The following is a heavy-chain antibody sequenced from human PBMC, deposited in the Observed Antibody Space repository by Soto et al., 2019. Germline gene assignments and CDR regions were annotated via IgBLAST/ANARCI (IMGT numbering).Heavy chain of an antibody. J-gene: IGHJ3*02. CDR1: GFAFSAYT. CDR2: ISGSGGST. Sequence: PGGSLRLSCAVSGFAFSAYTMNWVRQAPGKGLEWVSAISGSGGSTYYADSVKGRFTISRDNSKNTLYLQMNSLRAEDTAVYYCANNIVYSRRDDAFDIWGQGTMVTVSS. CDR3: ANNIVYSRRDDAFDI. V-gene: IGHV3-23*01. D-gene: IGHD4-4*01.